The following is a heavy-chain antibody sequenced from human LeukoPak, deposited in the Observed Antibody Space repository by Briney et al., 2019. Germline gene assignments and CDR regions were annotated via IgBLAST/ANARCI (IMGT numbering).Heavy chain of an antibody. CDR2: ISTSGTYI. CDR3: ARGRDSSKRYFDY. D-gene: IGHD6-13*01. CDR1: GFTFSTYS. Sequence: GGSLRLSCAASGFTFSTYSMNWVRQAPGKGLEWVSSISTSGTYIYYADSLKGRFTISRDNAKNSLYLQMHSLRAEDTAVYYCARGRDSSKRYFDYWGQGTLVTVSS. V-gene: IGHV3-21*01. J-gene: IGHJ4*02.